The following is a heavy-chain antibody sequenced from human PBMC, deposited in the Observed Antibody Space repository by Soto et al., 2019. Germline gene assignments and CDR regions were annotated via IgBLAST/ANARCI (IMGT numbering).Heavy chain of an antibody. D-gene: IGHD4-17*01. J-gene: IGHJ6*02. CDR2: ISGSGGST. V-gene: IGHV3-23*01. CDR3: AKDTATVTTARYYGMDV. Sequence: EVQLLESGGGLVQPGGSLRLSCAASGFTFSSYAMSWVRQAPGKGLEWVSAISGSGGSTYYADSVKGRFTISRDNSKNTLYLQMNSLRAEDTAVYYCAKDTATVTTARYYGMDVWGQGTTVTVSS. CDR1: GFTFSSYA.